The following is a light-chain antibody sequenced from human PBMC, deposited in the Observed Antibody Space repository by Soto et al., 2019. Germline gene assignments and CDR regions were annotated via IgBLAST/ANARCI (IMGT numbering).Light chain of an antibody. CDR2: AAS. J-gene: IGKJ4*01. CDR1: QGISSY. Sequence: IQLTQSPSSLSASVGDRVTITFRASQGISSYLSWYQQKPGKAPKRLIYAASIFQSGVPSRFSGSGSGTDFTLTISSLQPEDFATYYCQQSYSTPLTFGGGTNVDIK. CDR3: QQSYSTPLT. V-gene: IGKV1-39*01.